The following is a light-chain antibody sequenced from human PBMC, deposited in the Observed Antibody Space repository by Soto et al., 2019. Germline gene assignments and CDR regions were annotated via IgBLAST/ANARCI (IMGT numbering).Light chain of an antibody. CDR3: GTWDSSLSGYVV. CDR2: ESD. V-gene: IGLV1-51*02. CDR1: FSNIGNNY. Sequence: QSVLTQPPSVSAAPGQRVTISCSGSFSNIGNNYVSWYQQVPGTAPKLLIYESDKRPSGVPDRFSGSKSGTSATPGITGLQTGDEADYYCGTWDSSLSGYVVFGGGTKLTVL. J-gene: IGLJ2*01.